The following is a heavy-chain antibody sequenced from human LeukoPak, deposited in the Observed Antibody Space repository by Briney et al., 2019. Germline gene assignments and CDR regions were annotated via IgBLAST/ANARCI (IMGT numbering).Heavy chain of an antibody. CDR3: ARKPTLGYCSGGSCYSAAFDI. Sequence: ASVKVSCKASGYTFTGYYMHWVRQAPGQGLEWMGWINPNSGGTNYAQKFQGRVTMTRDTSISTAYMELSRLRSDDTAVYYCARKPTLGYCSGGSCYSAAFDIWGQGTMVTVSS. CDR2: INPNSGGT. CDR1: GYTFTGYY. J-gene: IGHJ3*02. D-gene: IGHD2-15*01. V-gene: IGHV1-2*02.